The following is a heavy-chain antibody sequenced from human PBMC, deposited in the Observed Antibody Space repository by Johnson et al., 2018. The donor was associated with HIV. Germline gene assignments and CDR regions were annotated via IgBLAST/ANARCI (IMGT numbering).Heavy chain of an antibody. Sequence: EVQLVESGGGLVQPGRSLRLSCAASGFTFDDYAMHWVRQAPGKGLEWVSGITWNSGSIGYADSVKGRFTVSRDNAKNSLYLQMNSLRAEDNSFFYFAKKSRATDAFDVWGQGTMFPVSS. J-gene: IGHJ3*01. CDR2: ITWNSGSI. CDR3: AKKSRATDAFDV. V-gene: IGHV3-9*01. CDR1: GFTFDDYA.